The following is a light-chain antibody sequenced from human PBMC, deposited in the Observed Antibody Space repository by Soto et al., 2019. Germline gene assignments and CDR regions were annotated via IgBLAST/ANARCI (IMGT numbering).Light chain of an antibody. J-gene: IGLJ2*01. CDR1: SSDVGDYNY. V-gene: IGLV2-11*01. Sequence: QSALTQPRSVSGSPGQSVTISCTGTSSDVGDYNYVSWYQQHPGKAPKFIIYEVSKRPSGVPDRFSGSKSGNTASLTISGFQAEDEADYYCCSYAGTYTVVFGGGTKLTVL. CDR2: EVS. CDR3: CSYAGTYTVV.